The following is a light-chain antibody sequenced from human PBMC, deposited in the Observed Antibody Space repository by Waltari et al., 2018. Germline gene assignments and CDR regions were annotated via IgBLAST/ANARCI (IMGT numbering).Light chain of an antibody. CDR3: QQYKNWPPWT. Sequence: ETVMTQSPATLSVSPGERATLSCRASQSVSNKLAWNQQKPGQAPRLLIYDASTRAAGLPARFSGSGSGTEFTLTISSLQSEDFAVYYCQQYKNWPPWTFGQGTKVEIK. J-gene: IGKJ1*01. CDR2: DAS. CDR1: QSVSNK. V-gene: IGKV3-15*01.